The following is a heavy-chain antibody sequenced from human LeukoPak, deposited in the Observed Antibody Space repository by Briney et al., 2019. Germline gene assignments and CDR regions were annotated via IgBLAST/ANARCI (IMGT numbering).Heavy chain of an antibody. CDR2: ISGSGGST. J-gene: IGHJ4*02. D-gene: IGHD3-10*01. Sequence: GGSLRLSCAASGFTFSSYSMNWVRQAPGKGLEWVSAISGSGGSTYYADSVKGRFTISRDNSKNTLYLQMNSLRAEDTAVYYCATGMVRGVRIDFDYWGQGTLVTVSS. CDR3: ATGMVRGVRIDFDY. V-gene: IGHV3-23*01. CDR1: GFTFSSYS.